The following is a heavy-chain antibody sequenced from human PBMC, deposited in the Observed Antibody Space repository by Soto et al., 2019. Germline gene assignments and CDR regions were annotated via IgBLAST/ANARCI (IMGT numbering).Heavy chain of an antibody. CDR2: INPSGGST. V-gene: IGHV1-46*01. Sequence: GASVKVSCKASGYTFTSYYMHWVRQAPGQGLEWMGIINPSGGSTSYAQKFQGRVTMTRDTSTSTVYMELSSLRSEDTAVYYCARDNGGPYDGYCSGGSCYQSSHYYYYGMDVWGQGTTVTVSS. CDR1: GYTFTSYY. D-gene: IGHD2-15*01. J-gene: IGHJ6*02. CDR3: ARDNGGPYDGYCSGGSCYQSSHYYYYGMDV.